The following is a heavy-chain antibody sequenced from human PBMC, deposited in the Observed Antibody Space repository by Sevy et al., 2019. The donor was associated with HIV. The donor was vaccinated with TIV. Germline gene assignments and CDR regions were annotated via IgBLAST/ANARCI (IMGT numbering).Heavy chain of an antibody. J-gene: IGHJ6*02. CDR2: VYSGGAT. D-gene: IGHD3-3*01. CDR1: GFTLTNEF. V-gene: IGHV3-53*01. CDR3: AREREFTIFGVLIEYGMDV. Sequence: GGSLRLSCAVSGFTLTNEFFSWVRQAPGKGLEWVAVVYSGGATYYADSVKGRFTISRDKSKSTLYLQMKSLRAEDTAVYYCAREREFTIFGVLIEYGMDVWGQGTTVTVSS.